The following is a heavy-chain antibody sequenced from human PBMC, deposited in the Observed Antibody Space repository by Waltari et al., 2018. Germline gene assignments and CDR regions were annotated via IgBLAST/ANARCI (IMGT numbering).Heavy chain of an antibody. D-gene: IGHD1-26*01. Sequence: QLQLQESGPGLVKPSETLSLTCTVSGGSISSSSYYWGWIRQPPGKGLEWIGSIYYSGSTYYNPSLKSRVTISVDTSKNQFSLKLSSVTAADTAVYYCARPERRSGSPPSIWGQGTLVTVSS. V-gene: IGHV4-39*01. J-gene: IGHJ4*02. CDR3: ARPERRSGSPPSI. CDR2: IYYSGST. CDR1: GGSISSSSYY.